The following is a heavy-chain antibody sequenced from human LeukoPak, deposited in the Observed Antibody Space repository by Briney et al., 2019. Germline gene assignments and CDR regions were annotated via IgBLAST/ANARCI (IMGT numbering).Heavy chain of an antibody. Sequence: GGSLRLSSEASGFTFSDYILDWVRQAPGKGLEWVGRIRRRTNSYTTEYAASVNGRFIVSRDDSKNSLYLHMSSLKTEDTAVYYCTRDGGDSLYTAFDIWGQGTMVAVSS. D-gene: IGHD3-16*01. CDR1: GFTFSDYI. J-gene: IGHJ3*02. V-gene: IGHV3-72*01. CDR2: IRRRTNSYTT. CDR3: TRDGGDSLYTAFDI.